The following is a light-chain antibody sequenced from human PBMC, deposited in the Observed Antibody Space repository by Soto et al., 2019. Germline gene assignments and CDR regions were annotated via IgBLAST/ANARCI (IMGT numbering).Light chain of an antibody. V-gene: IGKV3-20*01. Sequence: EIVLTQSPGTLSLSPAESATLSCRASQSVSNNYLAWYQQKPGQAPRLLIYGASNRATGIPDRFSGSGSGTDFTLTISRLEPEDFAVYYCQQYGSSGTFGQGTKVDIK. CDR1: QSVSNNY. J-gene: IGKJ1*01. CDR2: GAS. CDR3: QQYGSSGT.